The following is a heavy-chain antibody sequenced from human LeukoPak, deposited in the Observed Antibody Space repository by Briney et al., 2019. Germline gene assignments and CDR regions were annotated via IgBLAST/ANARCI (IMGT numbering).Heavy chain of an antibody. J-gene: IGHJ4*02. CDR1: GYTFTGYY. Sequence: ASVKVSCKASGYTFTGYYMHWVRQAPGQGLEWMGWINPNSGGTNYAQKFQGRVTMTRDTSISTAYMELSRLRSDDTAVYYCARGGGYYYDSSGYKDFDYWSQGTLVTVSS. CDR3: ARGGGYYYDSSGYKDFDY. V-gene: IGHV1-2*02. CDR2: INPNSGGT. D-gene: IGHD3-22*01.